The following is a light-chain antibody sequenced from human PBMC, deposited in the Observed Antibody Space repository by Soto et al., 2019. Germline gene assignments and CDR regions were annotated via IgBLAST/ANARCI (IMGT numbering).Light chain of an antibody. Sequence: VMPQSPAPLSASTGERATLSCMASQNLASNVAWYQQKPGKAPRPLIYGASTRAAGIPARFSGSGSGTEFTLTITSLQSEDFAVYYCQQFHNWPRTFGQGTKVDIK. CDR2: GAS. CDR3: QQFHNWPRT. J-gene: IGKJ1*01. V-gene: IGKV3-15*01. CDR1: QNLASN.